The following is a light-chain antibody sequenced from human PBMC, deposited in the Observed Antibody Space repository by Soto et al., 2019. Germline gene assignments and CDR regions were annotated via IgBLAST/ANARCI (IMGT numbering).Light chain of an antibody. CDR1: QSISSDH. J-gene: IGKJ5*01. CDR3: QHRSIWPVS. CDR2: GAS. Sequence: EIVLTQSPGILSLSPGERATLACRASQSISSDHLAWYQQRPGQSPRLLIYGASSRTTGVPDRFSGSGSGTDFTLTISSLEPEDFGVYYCQHRSIWPVSFGQGTRLEIK. V-gene: IGKV3D-20*02.